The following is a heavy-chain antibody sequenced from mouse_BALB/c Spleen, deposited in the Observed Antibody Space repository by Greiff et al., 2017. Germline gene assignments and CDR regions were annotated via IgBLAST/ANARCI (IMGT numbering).Heavy chain of an antibody. J-gene: IGHJ4*01. Sequence: EVKLEESGGGLVQPKGSLKLSCAASGFTFNTYAMNWVRQAPGKGLEWVARIRSKSNNYATYYADSVKDRFTISRDDSQSMLYLQMNNLKTEDTAMYYCVSGGRYDAGYAMDYWGQGTSVTVSS. CDR3: VSGGRYDAGYAMDY. CDR1: GFTFNTYA. V-gene: IGHV10-1*02. D-gene: IGHD2-14*01. CDR2: IRSKSNNYAT.